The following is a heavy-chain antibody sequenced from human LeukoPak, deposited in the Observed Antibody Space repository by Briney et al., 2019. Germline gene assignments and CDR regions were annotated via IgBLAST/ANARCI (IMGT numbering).Heavy chain of an antibody. CDR2: IRYDGSNK. Sequence: GGSLRLSCAASGFTFSSYGMHWVRQAPGKGLEWVAFIRYDGSNKYYADSVKGRFTISRDNSKNTLYLQMNSLRAEDTAVYYCARESGGLLTGIVVVPAYFDYWGQGTLVTVSS. CDR1: GFTFSSYG. D-gene: IGHD2-2*01. CDR3: ARESGGLLTGIVVVPAYFDY. V-gene: IGHV3-30*02. J-gene: IGHJ4*02.